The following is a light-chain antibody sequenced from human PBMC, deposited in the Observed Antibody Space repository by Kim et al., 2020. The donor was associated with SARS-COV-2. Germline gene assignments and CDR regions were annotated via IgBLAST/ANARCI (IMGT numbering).Light chain of an antibody. CDR1: SSNIGSNP. Sequence: GRTVTISCSGGSSNIGSNPVNWYQQLPGTAPKLLIYSSSQRPSGVPDRFSGSKSGTSVSLAISGLQSGDEADYYCASWDDALNAVLFGGGTKLTVL. J-gene: IGLJ2*01. V-gene: IGLV1-44*01. CDR3: ASWDDALNAVL. CDR2: SSS.